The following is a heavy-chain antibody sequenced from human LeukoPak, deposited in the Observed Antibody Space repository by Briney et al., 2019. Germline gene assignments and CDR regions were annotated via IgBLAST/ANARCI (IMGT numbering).Heavy chain of an antibody. CDR2: IIPIFGTA. CDR3: ARDPFHYDFWSGYYQNWFDP. CDR1: GGTFSSYA. Sequence: SVKVSCKASGGTFSSYAISWVRQAPGQGLEWMGGIIPIFGTANYAQKFQGRVTITADESTSTAYMELSSLRSDDTAVYYCARDPFHYDFWSGYYQNWFDPWGQGTLVTVSS. V-gene: IGHV1-69*13. J-gene: IGHJ5*02. D-gene: IGHD3-3*01.